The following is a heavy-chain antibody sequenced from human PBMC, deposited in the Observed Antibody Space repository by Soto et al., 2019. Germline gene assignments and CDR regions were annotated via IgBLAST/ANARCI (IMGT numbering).Heavy chain of an antibody. CDR1: GYTFTSYG. D-gene: IGHD3-3*01. V-gene: IGHV1-18*01. CDR3: ARVLKWTSFDY. CDR2: ISAYNGNT. J-gene: IGHJ4*02. Sequence: QVQLVQSGAEVKKPGASVKVSCKASGYTFTSYGIRWVRQAPGQGREWMGWISAYNGNTNYAQKPQGRVTMTTDTSTSTADMELRSLRSDDTAVDYCARVLKWTSFDYWGQGTLVTVSS.